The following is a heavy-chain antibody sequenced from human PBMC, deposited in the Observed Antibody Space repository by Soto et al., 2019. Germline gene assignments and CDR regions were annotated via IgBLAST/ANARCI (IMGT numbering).Heavy chain of an antibody. D-gene: IGHD3-22*01. V-gene: IGHV1-46*01. CDR3: ARGGYFDSSTYLAY. Sequence: ASVKVSCKASGGSFSNYAISWVRQAPGQGLEWMGIINPSGGSTSYAQKFQGRVTMTRDTSTSTVYMELSSLRSEDTAVYYCARGGYFDSSTYLAYWGLGTLVTVS. CDR1: GGSFSNYA. CDR2: INPSGGST. J-gene: IGHJ4*02.